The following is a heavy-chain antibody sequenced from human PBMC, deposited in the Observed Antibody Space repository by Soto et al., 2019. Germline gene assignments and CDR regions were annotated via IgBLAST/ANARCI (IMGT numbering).Heavy chain of an antibody. Sequence: ASVKVSCKGPCYTFTSYGISLLRHYNGQGLECLGWISVYDGTTKYAQKLQGRVTMTTDTSTSTAYMELRSLRSDDTAVYYCARARGSTLTTRFEYWGQGTLVTVSS. V-gene: IGHV1-18*01. J-gene: IGHJ4*02. CDR1: CYTFTSYG. CDR3: ARARGSTLTTRFEY. D-gene: IGHD4-4*01. CDR2: ISVYDGTT.